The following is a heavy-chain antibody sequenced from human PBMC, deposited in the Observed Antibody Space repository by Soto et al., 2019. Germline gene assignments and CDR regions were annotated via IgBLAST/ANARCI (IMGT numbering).Heavy chain of an antibody. Sequence: GGSLRLSCAASRFDFTSYGMHWLRQAPGKGLEWVAVMSNDGNNQFYADSVRGRFIISRDTSKNTLYLQMNSLRAEDTAVYYCAKEAWFGPYISHGMDVWGQGTTVTVSS. J-gene: IGHJ6*02. CDR1: RFDFTSYG. D-gene: IGHD3-10*01. CDR3: AKEAWFGPYISHGMDV. V-gene: IGHV3-30*18. CDR2: MSNDGNNQ.